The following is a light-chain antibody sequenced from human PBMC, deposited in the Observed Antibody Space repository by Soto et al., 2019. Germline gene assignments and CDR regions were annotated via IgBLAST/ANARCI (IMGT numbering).Light chain of an antibody. CDR3: QHYNSYSVA. CDR1: QTISSW. Sequence: DIQMTQSPSSLSASLGDRVTITCRASQTISSWFAWYQQKPGKAPKLLIYKASTLKSGVPSRFRGSGSGTEFTLTISSLQPDDFATYYCQHYNSYSVAFGQGTKVDIK. J-gene: IGKJ1*01. V-gene: IGKV1-5*03. CDR2: KAS.